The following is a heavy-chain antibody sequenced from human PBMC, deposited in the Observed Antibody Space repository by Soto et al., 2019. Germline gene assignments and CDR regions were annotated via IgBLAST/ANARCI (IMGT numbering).Heavy chain of an antibody. Sequence: ASVKVSCKASGYTFTGYYMHWVRQASGQGLEWMGWINPNSGGTNYAQKFQGRVTMTRDTSISTAYMELSRLRSDDTAVYYCARGVHERVYYYGMDVWGQGTTVTVSS. V-gene: IGHV1-2*02. D-gene: IGHD3-3*01. CDR1: GYTFTGYY. J-gene: IGHJ6*02. CDR2: INPNSGGT. CDR3: ARGVHERVYYYGMDV.